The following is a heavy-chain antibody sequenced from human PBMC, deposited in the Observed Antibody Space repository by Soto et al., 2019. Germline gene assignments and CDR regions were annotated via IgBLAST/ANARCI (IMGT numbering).Heavy chain of an antibody. CDR2: IYYSGSA. J-gene: IGHJ4*02. V-gene: IGHV4-61*01. CDR3: ARYLSGDFDY. D-gene: IGHD7-27*01. CDR1: GVVTFSGSYY. Sequence: SETLSLTCSVSGVVTFSGSYYWSWIRQPPGKGLEWIGSIYYSGSANYNPSLKSRVTISVDTSKNQFSLKLSSVTAADTAVYYCARYLSGDFDYWGQGTLVTVSS.